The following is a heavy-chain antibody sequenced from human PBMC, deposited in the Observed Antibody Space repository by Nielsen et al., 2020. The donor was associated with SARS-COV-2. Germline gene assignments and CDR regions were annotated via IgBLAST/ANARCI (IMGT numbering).Heavy chain of an antibody. CDR2: INHSGST. J-gene: IGHJ6*03. CDR1: GGSFSGYY. V-gene: IGHV4-34*01. CDR3: ARDRRGYSYGYYMDV. D-gene: IGHD5-18*01. Sequence: PETLSLTCAVYGGSFSGYYWSWIRQPPGKGLEWIGEINHSGSTNYNPSLKSRVTISVDTSKNQFSLKLSSVTAADTAVYYCARDRRGYSYGYYMDVWGKGTTVTVSS.